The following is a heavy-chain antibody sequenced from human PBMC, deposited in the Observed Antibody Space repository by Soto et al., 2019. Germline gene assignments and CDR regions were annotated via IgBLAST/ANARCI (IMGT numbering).Heavy chain of an antibody. CDR3: AHAGDYDLLSFDH. V-gene: IGHV2-5*02. CDR2: IYWDDDQ. CDR1: GFSLTTTSMG. D-gene: IGHD4-17*01. J-gene: IGHJ4*02. Sequence: QITLKKSGPPLVRPAQTLTLTGGFSGFSLTTTSMGVAWIRQPPVKALEWLALIYWDDDQRYSPSMKDRLTISKDTSRRRVVMTISNMNPEDTGIYFCAHAGDYDLLSFDHWGPGTMVTVSS.